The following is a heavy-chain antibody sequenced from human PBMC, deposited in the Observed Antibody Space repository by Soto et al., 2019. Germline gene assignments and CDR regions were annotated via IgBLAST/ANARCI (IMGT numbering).Heavy chain of an antibody. V-gene: IGHV3-48*01. CDR1: GFTFSTFN. Sequence: GGSLRLSCAASGFTFSTFNMNWARQAPGKGLEWVSYISSSGSTIYYADSVKGRFTISRDNSKNTLYLQMNSLRAEDTAVYSCANDNGRGVINYMDYWGPGSLSTVSS. CDR3: ANDNGRGVINYMDY. D-gene: IGHD3-10*02. CDR2: ISSSGSTI. J-gene: IGHJ4*02.